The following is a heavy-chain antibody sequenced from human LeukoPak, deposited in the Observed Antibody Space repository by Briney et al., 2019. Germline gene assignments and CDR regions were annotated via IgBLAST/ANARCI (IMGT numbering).Heavy chain of an antibody. CDR2: INHSGST. CDR3: ARVRFGYCSSTSCYRQYYYYYYYMDV. V-gene: IGHV4-34*01. CDR1: GGSFSGYY. D-gene: IGHD2-2*02. J-gene: IGHJ6*03. Sequence: SETLSLTCAVYGGSFSGYYWSWIRQPPGKGLEWIGEINHSGSTNYNPSLKSRVTISVDTSKNKFSLKLSSVTAADTAVYYCARVRFGYCSSTSCYRQYYYYYYYMDVWGKGTTVTVSS.